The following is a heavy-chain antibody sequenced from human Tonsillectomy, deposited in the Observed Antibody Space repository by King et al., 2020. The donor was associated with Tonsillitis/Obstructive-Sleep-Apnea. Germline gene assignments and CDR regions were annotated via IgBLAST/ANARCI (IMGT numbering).Heavy chain of an antibody. CDR3: TRGPDYGDYFDY. Sequence: EQQLVQSGGGFVQPGRSLRLSCTASGFTFGDYAMSWVRQAPGKGLKWVGFIRTKAYHGTTEYAASVKDRFIISRDDSKSIAYLQMNSLKTEDTAVYYCTRGPDYGDYFDYWGRGTLVTVSP. CDR2: IRTKAYHGTT. V-gene: IGHV3-49*04. J-gene: IGHJ4*02. D-gene: IGHD4-17*01. CDR1: GFTFGDYA.